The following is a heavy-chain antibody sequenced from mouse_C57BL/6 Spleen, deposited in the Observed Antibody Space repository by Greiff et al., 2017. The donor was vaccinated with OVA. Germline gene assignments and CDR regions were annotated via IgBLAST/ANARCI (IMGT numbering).Heavy chain of an antibody. Sequence: EVKLVESGGDLVKPGGSLKLSCAASGFTFSSYGMSWVRQTPDKRLEWVATISSGGSYTYYPDSVKGRFTISRDNAKNTLYLQMSSLKSEDTAMYYCAREEVTTVVADYFDYWGQGTTLTVSS. CDR1: GFTFSSYG. V-gene: IGHV5-6*01. CDR3: AREEVTTVVADYFDY. CDR2: ISSGGSYT. J-gene: IGHJ2*01. D-gene: IGHD1-1*01.